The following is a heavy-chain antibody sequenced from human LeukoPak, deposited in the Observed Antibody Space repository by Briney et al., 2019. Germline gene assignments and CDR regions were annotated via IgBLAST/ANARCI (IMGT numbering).Heavy chain of an antibody. J-gene: IGHJ6*02. Sequence: SETLSLTCTVSGGSISSSSYYWGWIRQPPGKGLEWIGSIYYSGSTYYNPSLKRRVTISVDTSKNQFSLKLSSVTAADTAVYYCASTSVVVVAATYYYYYGMDVWGQGTTVTVSS. D-gene: IGHD2-15*01. CDR2: IYYSGST. CDR1: GGSISSSSYY. V-gene: IGHV4-39*01. CDR3: ASTSVVVVAATYYYYYGMDV.